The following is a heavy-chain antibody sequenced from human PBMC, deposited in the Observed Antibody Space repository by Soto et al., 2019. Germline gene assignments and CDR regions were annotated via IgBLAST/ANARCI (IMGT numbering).Heavy chain of an antibody. CDR2: ISSESGTI. CDR1: GFSFSHYS. D-gene: IGHD2-21*02. J-gene: IGHJ4*02. Sequence: PGGSLRLSCAASGFSFSHYSMIWVRQAPGKGLEWLSYISSESGTIYYAESVKGRFTVSRDNAKNSLFLQMNTLRDEDTATYYCAILHCRGDDCFSQLDSWGQGALVTVSS. V-gene: IGHV3-48*02. CDR3: AILHCRGDDCFSQLDS.